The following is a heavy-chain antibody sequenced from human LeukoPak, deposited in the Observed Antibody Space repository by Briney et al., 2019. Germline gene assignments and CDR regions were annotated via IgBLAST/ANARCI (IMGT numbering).Heavy chain of an antibody. CDR3: ARERYGELDY. V-gene: IGHV1-69*13. CDR1: GGTFSSYA. D-gene: IGHD4-17*01. Sequence: ASVKVSCKASGGTFSSYAISWVRQAPGQGLEWMGGIIPIFGTANYAQKFQGRVTITADESTSTAYMELSSLRSGDTAVYYCARERYGELDYWGQGTLVTVSS. CDR2: IIPIFGTA. J-gene: IGHJ4*02.